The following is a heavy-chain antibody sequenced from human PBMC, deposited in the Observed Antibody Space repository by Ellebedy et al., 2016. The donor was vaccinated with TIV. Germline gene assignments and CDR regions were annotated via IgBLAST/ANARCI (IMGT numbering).Heavy chain of an antibody. CDR1: GYTFTRYA. D-gene: IGHD3-10*01. V-gene: IGHV1-3*04. J-gene: IGHJ5*02. CDR3: ARQADYYSGSGTHWFDP. CDR2: INTGNGNP. Sequence: AASVKVSCKASGYTFTRYAIHWVRQAPGQSLEWMGWINTGNGNPKYSQKFQGRVIITRDTFANTASLELSSLTSEDTAVYYCARQADYYSGSGTHWFDPWGQGTLVTVSS.